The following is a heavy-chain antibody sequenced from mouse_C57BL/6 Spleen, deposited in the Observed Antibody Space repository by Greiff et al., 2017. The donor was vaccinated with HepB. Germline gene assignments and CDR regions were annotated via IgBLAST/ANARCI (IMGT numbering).Heavy chain of an antibody. J-gene: IGHJ2*01. D-gene: IGHD4-1*01. Sequence: VKLMESGPELVKPGASVKISCKASGYAFSSSWMNWVKQRPGKGLEWIGRIYPGDGDTNYNGKFKGKATLTADKSSSTAYMQLSSLTSEDSAVYFCARGTGTLDYWGQGTTLTVSS. CDR1: GYAFSSSW. CDR2: IYPGDGDT. CDR3: ARGTGTLDY. V-gene: IGHV1-82*01.